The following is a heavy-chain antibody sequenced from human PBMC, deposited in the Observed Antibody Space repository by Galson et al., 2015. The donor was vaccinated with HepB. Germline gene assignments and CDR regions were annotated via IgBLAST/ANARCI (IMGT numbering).Heavy chain of an antibody. CDR2: ISSSSSTI. CDR1: GFTFSSHS. CDR3: ARELVVVAATTDAFDI. D-gene: IGHD2-15*01. Sequence: SLRLSCAASGFTFSSHSMNWVRQAPGKGLEWVSYISSSSSTIYYADSVKGRFTISRDNAKNSLYLQMNSLRAEDTAVYYCARELVVVAATTDAFDIWGQGTMVTVSS. J-gene: IGHJ3*02. V-gene: IGHV3-48*01.